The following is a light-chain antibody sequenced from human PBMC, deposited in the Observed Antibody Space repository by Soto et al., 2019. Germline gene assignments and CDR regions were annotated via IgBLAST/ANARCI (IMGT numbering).Light chain of an antibody. J-gene: IGKJ1*01. Sequence: ELLMTQSPAALSVSPGEGTTLSCRASHSVSRNLAWYQQKPGQAPRLLIYGASTRATGIPARFSGSGSGTEFTLTISSLLSEDFAVYYCQQYNDWPRTFGQGTKVEIK. CDR2: GAS. V-gene: IGKV3-15*01. CDR3: QQYNDWPRT. CDR1: HSVSRN.